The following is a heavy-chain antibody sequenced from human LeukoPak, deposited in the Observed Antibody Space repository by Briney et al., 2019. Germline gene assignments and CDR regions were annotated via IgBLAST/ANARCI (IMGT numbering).Heavy chain of an antibody. CDR3: ARGGGNGGGWVGHYYYMDV. J-gene: IGHJ6*03. Sequence: SETLSLICTVSGYSISSGYYGTWIRQPPGKGLEWIGNMYHSGSTDNNPSLKIRVTIAGDTSKDQFSLKVSSVSAADTAVYYCARGGGNGGGWVGHYYYMDVWGTGTTVTVSS. CDR2: MYHSGST. D-gene: IGHD4-23*01. CDR1: GYSISSGYY. V-gene: IGHV4-38-2*02.